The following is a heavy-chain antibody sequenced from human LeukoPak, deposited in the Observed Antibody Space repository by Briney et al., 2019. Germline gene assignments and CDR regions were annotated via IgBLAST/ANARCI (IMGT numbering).Heavy chain of an antibody. D-gene: IGHD3-9*01. J-gene: IGHJ6*02. V-gene: IGHV3-23*01. Sequence: GGSLRLLCAASGFTFGAFDMNWVRQAPARGRVGVSTITKSGDSTYYADSVKGRFTISRDNSKNTLYLQMNSLRAEDTAKYYCTKDYCGKFCSAVWGQGTTVTVSS. CDR1: GFTFGAFD. CDR2: ITKSGDST. CDR3: TKDYCGKFCSAV.